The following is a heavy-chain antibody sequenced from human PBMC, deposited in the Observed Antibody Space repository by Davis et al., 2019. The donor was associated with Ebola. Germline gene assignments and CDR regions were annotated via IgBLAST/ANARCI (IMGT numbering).Heavy chain of an antibody. D-gene: IGHD3-16*01. CDR2: ISSDGSYI. Sequence: GGSLRLSCAASGFPFSSYTMNWVRQAPGKGLEWVSSISSDGSYIFYADSAKGRFTISRDNAKNSLYLQMNSLKAADTAVYFCATSESFFDYAAYFHYWGQGTLLTVSS. V-gene: IGHV3-21*06. CDR1: GFPFSSYT. J-gene: IGHJ4*02. CDR3: ATSESFFDYAAYFHY.